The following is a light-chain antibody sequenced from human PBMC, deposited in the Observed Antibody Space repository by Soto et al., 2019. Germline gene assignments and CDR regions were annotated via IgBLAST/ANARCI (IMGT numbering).Light chain of an antibody. J-gene: IGKJ1*01. CDR2: DAS. Sequence: DIHMTQSPSTLSASLGDRVTITLRASQSISSWLAWYQQKPGKAPKLLIYDASSLESGVPSRFSGSGSGTEFTLTISSLQPDDFATYYCQQYNSYSPTFGQGTKVDIK. V-gene: IGKV1-5*01. CDR3: QQYNSYSPT. CDR1: QSISSW.